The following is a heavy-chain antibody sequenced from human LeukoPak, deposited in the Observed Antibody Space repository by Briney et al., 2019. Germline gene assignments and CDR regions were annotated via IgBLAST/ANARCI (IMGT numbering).Heavy chain of an antibody. CDR2: ISAYNGNT. V-gene: IGHV1-18*01. CDR1: GYTFTSYG. J-gene: IGHJ4*02. CDR3: ARDRGRNSGNNYDSSGYCDY. Sequence: GASVKVSCKASGYTFTSYGISWVRQAPGQGLEWMGWISAYNGNTNYAQKFQGRVTMTTETSTSTAYMELRSLRSDDTAVYYCARDRGRNSGNNYDSSGYCDYWGQGTLVTVSS. D-gene: IGHD3-22*01.